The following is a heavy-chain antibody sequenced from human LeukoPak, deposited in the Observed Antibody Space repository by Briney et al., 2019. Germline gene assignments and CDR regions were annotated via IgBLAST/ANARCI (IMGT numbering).Heavy chain of an antibody. CDR1: GYSISSGYY. CDR3: ARDTYNWNTGAFDI. V-gene: IGHV4-38-2*02. CDR2: INHSGST. J-gene: IGHJ3*02. Sequence: SETLSLTCTVSGYSISSGYYWGWIRQPPGKGLEWIGEINHSGSTNYNPSLKSRVTISVDTSKNQFSLKLSSVTAADTAVYYCARDTYNWNTGAFDIWGQGTMVTVSS. D-gene: IGHD1/OR15-1a*01.